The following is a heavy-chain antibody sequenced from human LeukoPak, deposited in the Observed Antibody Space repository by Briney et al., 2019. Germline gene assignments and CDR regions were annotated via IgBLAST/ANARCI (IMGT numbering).Heavy chain of an antibody. CDR2: ISDSGDDT. CDR1: GFTFSNYV. J-gene: IGHJ5*02. D-gene: IGHD2-21*02. Sequence: GGSLRLSCTVSGFTFSNYVISWVRQAPGKRLEWVSGISDSGDDTDYADSVKGRFTISSDNSKNTLFLQMNILRVEDTAVYYCAKVLAELLLPDPWGQGTLVTVSS. V-gene: IGHV3-23*01. CDR3: AKVLAELLLPDP.